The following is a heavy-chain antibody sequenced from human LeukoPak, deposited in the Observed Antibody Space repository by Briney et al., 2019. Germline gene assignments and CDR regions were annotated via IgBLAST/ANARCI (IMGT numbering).Heavy chain of an antibody. V-gene: IGHV3-43*02. CDR1: GFTFGGFA. D-gene: IGHD6-19*01. CDR2: VTGGGTT. Sequence: PGGSLRLSCAASGFTFGGFAMHWVRQAPVRGLEWVSLVTGGGTTYYADSVRGRFTISRDNSKNSLYLQMNTLRTEDTAFYYCAKDTGSGWDVDSWGQGTLVTVSS. J-gene: IGHJ4*02. CDR3: AKDTGSGWDVDS.